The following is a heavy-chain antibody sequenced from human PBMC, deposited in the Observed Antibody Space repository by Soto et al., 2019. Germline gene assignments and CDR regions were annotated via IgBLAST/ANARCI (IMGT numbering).Heavy chain of an antibody. CDR1: GGTFNDFA. D-gene: IGHD6-13*01. CDR3: ARGKAAAGSDY. V-gene: IGHV1-69*13. CDR2: IMPIFGRP. J-gene: IGHJ4*02. Sequence: SVKVSCKASGGTFNDFAFSWVRQAPGQGPEWMGGIMPIFGRPDYAQKFRGRVTITADESTSTVFVELRSLTSEDTAVYYCARGKAAAGSDYWGQGTLVTVSS.